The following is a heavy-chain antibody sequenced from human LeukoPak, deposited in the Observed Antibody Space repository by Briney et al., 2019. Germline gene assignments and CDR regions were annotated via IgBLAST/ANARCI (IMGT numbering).Heavy chain of an antibody. J-gene: IGHJ5*02. CDR2: IIPIFGTA. CDR1: GGTFSSYA. CDR3: ARVGCSSTSCYEPYNWFDP. D-gene: IGHD2-2*01. Sequence: GPSVKVSCKASGGTFSSYAISWVRQAPGQGLEWMGGIIPIFGTANYAQKFQGRVTITADESTSTAYMELSSLRSEDTAVYYCARVGCSSTSCYEPYNWFDPWGQGTLVTVSS. V-gene: IGHV1-69*01.